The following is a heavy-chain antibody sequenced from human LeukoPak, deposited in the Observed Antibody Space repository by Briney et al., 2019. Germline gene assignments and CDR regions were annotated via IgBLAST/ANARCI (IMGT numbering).Heavy chain of an antibody. CDR2: ISSSGSTI. D-gene: IGHD1-26*01. CDR1: GFTFSSYE. CDR3: ARASGSYYFDY. J-gene: IGHJ4*02. V-gene: IGHV3-48*03. Sequence: GGSLRLSCAASGFTFSSYEMNWVRQAPGKGLEWVSYISSSGSTIYYADSVKGRFTISRDNAKNSLYLQMNSLSAEDTAVYYCARASGSYYFDYWGQGTLVTVSS.